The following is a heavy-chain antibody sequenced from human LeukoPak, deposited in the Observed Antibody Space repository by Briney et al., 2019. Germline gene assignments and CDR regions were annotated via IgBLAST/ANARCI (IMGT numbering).Heavy chain of an antibody. CDR3: ARDNGYYPYYYYCMDV. D-gene: IGHD4-17*01. CDR1: GGSISSYY. Sequence: SETLSLTCTVSGGSISSYYWSWIRQPPGKGLEWIGYIYYSGSTNYNPSLKSRVTISVDTSKNQFSLKLSSVTAADTAVYYCARDNGYYPYYYYCMDVWGKGTTVTVSS. CDR2: IYYSGST. J-gene: IGHJ6*03. V-gene: IGHV4-59*01.